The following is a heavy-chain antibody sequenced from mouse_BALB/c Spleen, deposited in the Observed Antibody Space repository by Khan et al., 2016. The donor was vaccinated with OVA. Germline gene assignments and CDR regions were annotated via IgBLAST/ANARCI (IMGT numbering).Heavy chain of an antibody. J-gene: IGHJ2*01. D-gene: IGHD1-1*01. CDR3: ATSYFYGYYFDY. V-gene: IGHV5-17*02. CDR1: GFTFSSYG. CDR2: ISGDSNTI. Sequence: EVQGVESGGGLVQPGGSRKLSCAASGFTFSSYGMHWVRQAPERGLEWVAYISGDSNTIYYADTVKGRFTISRDNPRNTLFLQMTSRMSEDTAMYYCATSYFYGYYFDYWGPGTTLTVSS.